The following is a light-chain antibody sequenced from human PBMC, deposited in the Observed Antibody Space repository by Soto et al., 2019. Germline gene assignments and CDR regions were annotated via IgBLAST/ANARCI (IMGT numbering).Light chain of an antibody. CDR1: QSVSAW. Sequence: DIQMSQSPTILSASVGDSVTXXXXXSQSVSAWLAWXXQKPGKAPKFLMYDVSALETGVPLRFSGSGSGTEFTLTIDNLQPDDFATYYCQSYRNFSWAFGQGTKVDIK. CDR3: QSYRNFSWA. CDR2: DVS. J-gene: IGKJ1*01. V-gene: IGKV1-5*01.